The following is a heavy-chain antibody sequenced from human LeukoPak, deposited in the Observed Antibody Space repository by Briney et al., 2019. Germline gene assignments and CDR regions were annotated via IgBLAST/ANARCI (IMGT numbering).Heavy chain of an antibody. Sequence: SETLSLTCTVSSGSISSGSYYWSWIRQPPGRGLEWIASIYYSGSTYYDPSLKSRVTISVDTSKNQFSLKLTSVTAADTAVYYCARDLSGWNWYFDLWGRGTLVTVSS. CDR2: IYYSGST. CDR1: SGSISSGSYY. CDR3: ARDLSGWNWYFDL. D-gene: IGHD6-19*01. V-gene: IGHV4-39*07. J-gene: IGHJ2*01.